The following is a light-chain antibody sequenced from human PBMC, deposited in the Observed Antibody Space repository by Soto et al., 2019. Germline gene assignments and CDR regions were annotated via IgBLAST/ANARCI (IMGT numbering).Light chain of an antibody. Sequence: DIQMSQSPSTLSASVGDRVTITCRASQSISSWLAWYQQKPGKAPKLLIYDASSLESGVPSRFSGSRSGTEFTLTISSLQPHDFATYYRQQYNSYSRYTFGQGTKLEIK. J-gene: IGKJ2*01. CDR3: QQYNSYSRYT. CDR1: QSISSW. V-gene: IGKV1-5*01. CDR2: DAS.